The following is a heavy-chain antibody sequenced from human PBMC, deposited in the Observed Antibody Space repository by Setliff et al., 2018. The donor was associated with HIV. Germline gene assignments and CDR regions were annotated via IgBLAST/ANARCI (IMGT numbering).Heavy chain of an antibody. Sequence: ASVKVSCKASGYIFTTFGITWVRQAPGQGLEWMGWISGSNGNTNYAQELQGRVTVTTDTSTNTAYMELSTLRSDDTAVYDCARAGATETTHFDFWGQGTLVTVSS. CDR1: GYIFTTFG. J-gene: IGHJ4*02. D-gene: IGHD4-17*01. CDR3: ARAGATETTHFDF. V-gene: IGHV1-18*01. CDR2: ISGSNGNT.